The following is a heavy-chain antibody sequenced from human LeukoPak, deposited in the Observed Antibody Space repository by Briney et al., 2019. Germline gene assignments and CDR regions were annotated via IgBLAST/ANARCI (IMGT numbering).Heavy chain of an antibody. D-gene: IGHD3-22*01. CDR2: IYYTGST. CDR3: ARHRGDYCDSSSSFGY. CDR1: GGSISINKYY. Sequence: SETLSVTCTVSGGSISINKYYRGWIRQPPGKGLEWIGNIYYTGSTYYDPSLKSRVTISVDTSKNQFSLKLSSVTAADTAVYYCARHRGDYCDSSSSFGYWGQGTLVTVSS. J-gene: IGHJ4*02. V-gene: IGHV4-39*01.